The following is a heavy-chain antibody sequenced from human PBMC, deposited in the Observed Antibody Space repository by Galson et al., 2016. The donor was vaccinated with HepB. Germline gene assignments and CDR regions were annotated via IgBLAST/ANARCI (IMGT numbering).Heavy chain of an antibody. V-gene: IGHV3-48*01. CDR2: IGSSSSAI. J-gene: IGHJ6*02. Sequence: SLRLSCAASGFTFSSYSMNWVRQAPGKGLEWVSYIGSSSSAIHYADSVKGRFTISRDNAKNSLYLQMNSLSAEDTAVYYCARDAMPISCSSTSCQYYGMDVWGQGTTVTVSS. CDR3: ARDAMPISCSSTSCQYYGMDV. D-gene: IGHD2-2*01. CDR1: GFTFSSYS.